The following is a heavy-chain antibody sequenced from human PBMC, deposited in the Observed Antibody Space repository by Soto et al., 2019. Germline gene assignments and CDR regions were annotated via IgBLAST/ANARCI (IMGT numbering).Heavy chain of an antibody. Sequence: EVQLVESGGGLIQRGGSLRLSCAASGFTVTSNYMSWVRQAQGKGLEWDSVIYSGGSTYYADSVKGRFTISRDNSKNTLYLQMNSLRAEDTAVYYCARLVGGFCDYWGQGTLVTVSS. J-gene: IGHJ4*02. V-gene: IGHV3-53*01. CDR2: IYSGGST. D-gene: IGHD3-10*01. CDR3: ARLVGGFCDY. CDR1: GFTVTSNY.